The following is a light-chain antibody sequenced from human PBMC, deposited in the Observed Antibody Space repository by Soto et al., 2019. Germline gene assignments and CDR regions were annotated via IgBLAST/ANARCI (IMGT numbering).Light chain of an antibody. CDR3: SSYRSRSTLLYV. V-gene: IGLV2-14*01. CDR1: SSDVGGYNY. CDR2: DVS. J-gene: IGLJ1*01. Sequence: QSALTQPASVSGSPGQSITISCTGTSSDVGGYNYVSWYQQHPGKAPELMIYDVSNRPSGVSNRFSGSKSGNTASLTISGLQAEDEADYYCSSYRSRSTLLYVFGTGTKVTVL.